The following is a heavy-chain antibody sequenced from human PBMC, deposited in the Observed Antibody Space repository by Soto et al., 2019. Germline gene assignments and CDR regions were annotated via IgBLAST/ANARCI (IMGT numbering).Heavy chain of an antibody. J-gene: IGHJ4*02. Sequence: QAQLVESGGGVVQPGRSLRLSCAASGFAFSSYGMHWVRQAPGTGLEWVAVISYDGSLQHYADSVKGRFTISRDNSKCMVLLQMSSLRAEDTAVYYCVSDRGYGHASVPYSWGQGTLVSVSS. D-gene: IGHD5-18*01. CDR2: ISYDGSLQ. CDR3: VSDRGYGHASVPYS. CDR1: GFAFSSYG. V-gene: IGHV3-30*03.